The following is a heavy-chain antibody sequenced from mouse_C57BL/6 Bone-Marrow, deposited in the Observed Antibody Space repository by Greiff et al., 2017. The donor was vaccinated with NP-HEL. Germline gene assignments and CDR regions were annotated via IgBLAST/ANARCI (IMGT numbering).Heavy chain of an antibody. CDR2: ISYDGSN. D-gene: IGHD1-1*01. J-gene: IGHJ2*01. CDR1: GYSITSGYY. V-gene: IGHV3-6*01. CDR3: AKKGPYYGSSHYYFDY. Sequence: ESGPGLVKPSQSLSLTCSVTGYSITSGYYWNWIRQFPGNKLEWMGYISYDGSNNYNPSLKNRISITRDTSKNQFFLKLNSVTTEDTATYYCAKKGPYYGSSHYYFDYWGQGTTLTVSS.